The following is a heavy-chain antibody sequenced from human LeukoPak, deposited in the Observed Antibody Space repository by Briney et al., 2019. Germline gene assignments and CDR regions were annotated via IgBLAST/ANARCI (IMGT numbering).Heavy chain of an antibody. Sequence: ASVKVSCNISGYTLTDFSMHWVREAPGKGLEWMGGFNREDDEPIYAPHFRGRVTVTEDTSTDTAYMELSSLRSEDTAVYYCATLDSYYDNSGRPLIPDWGQGTLVTVSS. V-gene: IGHV1-24*01. J-gene: IGHJ4*02. D-gene: IGHD3-22*01. CDR3: ATLDSYYDNSGRPLIPD. CDR2: FNREDDEP. CDR1: GYTLTDFS.